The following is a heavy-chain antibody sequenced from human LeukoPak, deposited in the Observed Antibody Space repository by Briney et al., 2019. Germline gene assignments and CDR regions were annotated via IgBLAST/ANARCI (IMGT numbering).Heavy chain of an antibody. Sequence: GGSLRLSCAASGFTFSSYAMIWVRQAPGKGLEWVSAISGSGGSTYYADSVKGRFTISRDSSKNTLYLQMNSLRAEDTAVFYCAKGGGVYISAADRRIDYWAQGTRVTVSS. D-gene: IGHD6-13*01. CDR3: AKGGGVYISAADRRIDY. J-gene: IGHJ4*02. CDR1: GFTFSSYA. CDR2: ISGSGGST. V-gene: IGHV3-23*01.